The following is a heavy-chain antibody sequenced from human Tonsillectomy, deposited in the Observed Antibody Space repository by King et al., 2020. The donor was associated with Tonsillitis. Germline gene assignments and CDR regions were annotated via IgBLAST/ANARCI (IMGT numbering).Heavy chain of an antibody. CDR3: AKDGHKYAGTWSWYFDR. D-gene: IGHD6-13*01. Sequence: VQLVESGGGLVQPGGSLRLSCAASRFTFSSYAMSWVRQAPGKGLEWVSTLSANDGSTYYADSSRGRFTISRDNSKNTLYLQMSTLRADDTAVYYCAKDGHKYAGTWSWYFDRWGRGTLVTVSS. CDR2: LSANDGST. CDR1: RFTFSSYA. J-gene: IGHJ2*01. V-gene: IGHV3-23*04.